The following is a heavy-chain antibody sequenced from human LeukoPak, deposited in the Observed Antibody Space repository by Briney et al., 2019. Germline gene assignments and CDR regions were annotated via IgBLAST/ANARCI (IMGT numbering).Heavy chain of an antibody. CDR2: ISASGQTI. CDR1: GFSFSTYE. J-gene: IGHJ4*02. D-gene: IGHD3-10*01. CDR3: ARGGTLVRGGDPFDY. V-gene: IGHV3-48*03. Sequence: GGSLRLSCAASGFSFSTYEFHWVRHAPGKGLEWVSYISASGQTIYYADSVRGRFTISRDNSKNTVYLQMNTLRAEDTALYYCARGGTLVRGGDPFDYWGQGTLVTVSS.